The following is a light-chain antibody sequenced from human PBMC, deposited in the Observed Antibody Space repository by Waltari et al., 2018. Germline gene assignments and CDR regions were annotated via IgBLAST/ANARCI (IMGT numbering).Light chain of an antibody. CDR3: QQYGTSPPHT. CDR2: GAS. CDR1: HTIKTY. Sequence: VLTQSPDSLSLPPGERVSLSCRASHTIKTYLAWYQHRPGQPPRLLIHGASSRAAGIPDRFSGSGSGTYFTLTISRLEPEDVAVYYCQQYGTSPPHTFGQGTKLEIK. V-gene: IGKV3-20*01. J-gene: IGKJ2*01.